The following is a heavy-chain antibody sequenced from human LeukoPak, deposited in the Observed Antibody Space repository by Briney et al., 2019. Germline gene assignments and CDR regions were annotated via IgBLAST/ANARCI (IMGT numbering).Heavy chain of an antibody. J-gene: IGHJ4*02. V-gene: IGHV2-70*13. CDR3: TRTYSGSYPVHY. D-gene: IGHD1-26*01. CDR2: IDWDADT. CDR1: GFSLSTSGMC. Sequence: ASGPTLVNPTQTLTLTCTFSGFSLSTSGMCVSWIRLPPGKALEWLALIDWDADTYYSTSLKTRLTISKDTSKNQVVLTMTNMDPVDTATYYCTRTYSGSYPVHYWGQGTLVTVSS.